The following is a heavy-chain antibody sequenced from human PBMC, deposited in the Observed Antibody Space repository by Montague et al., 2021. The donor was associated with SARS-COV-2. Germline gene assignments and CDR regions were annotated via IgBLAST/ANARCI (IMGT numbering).Heavy chain of an antibody. CDR2: TYYRSKWYN. J-gene: IGHJ6*02. CDR3: TSGREGNYNVIDV. Sequence: CAISGDSVSINSATWNWVRQSPSRGLEWLGRTYYRSKWYNDYAVSLRGRVTINPDTSKNQFSLQLNSVTPEDTAIYYCTSGREGNYNVIDVWGQGTTVTVSS. D-gene: IGHD1-1*01. CDR1: GDSVSINSAT. V-gene: IGHV6-1*01.